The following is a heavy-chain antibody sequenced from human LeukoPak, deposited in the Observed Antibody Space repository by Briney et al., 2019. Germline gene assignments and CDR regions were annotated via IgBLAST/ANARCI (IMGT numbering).Heavy chain of an antibody. CDR1: GGSFSGYY. J-gene: IGHJ2*01. Sequence: SETLSLTCAVYGGSFSGYYWSWIRQPPGKGLEWIGEINHSGSTNYNPSLKSRVTISVDTSKYQFSLKLSSVTAADTAVYYCAREMRELLNFDLWGRGTLVTVSS. CDR3: AREMRELLNFDL. CDR2: INHSGST. V-gene: IGHV4-34*01. D-gene: IGHD1-26*01.